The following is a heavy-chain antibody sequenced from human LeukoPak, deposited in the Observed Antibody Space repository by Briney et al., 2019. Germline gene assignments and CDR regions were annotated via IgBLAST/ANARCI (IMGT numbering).Heavy chain of an antibody. CDR1: GFTFNNYA. D-gene: IGHD1-26*01. CDR2: ISGSGYST. V-gene: IGHV3-23*01. J-gene: IGHJ4*02. CDR3: AQWSRYFDY. Sequence: GGSLRLSCVASGFTFNNYALTWVRQAPGKGLEWVSAISGSGYSTYYADSVKGRFTISRDNSKNTLYLQMNSLRAEDTALYFCAQWSRYFDYWGQGTLVTVSS.